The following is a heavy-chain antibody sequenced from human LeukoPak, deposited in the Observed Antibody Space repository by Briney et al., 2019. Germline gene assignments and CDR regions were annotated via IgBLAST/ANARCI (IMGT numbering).Heavy chain of an antibody. J-gene: IGHJ4*02. Sequence: ASLKVSCKASGYSFTGYYMYWVRQAPGQGLEWMGWISPNSGGTNYAQKFQGRVTMTRDTSISTAYMELSRLRSDDTAVYYCARVSLGSGSWYGLRHFDYWGQGTLVTVSS. D-gene: IGHD6-13*01. V-gene: IGHV1-2*02. CDR1: GYSFTGYY. CDR3: ARVSLGSGSWYGLRHFDY. CDR2: ISPNSGGT.